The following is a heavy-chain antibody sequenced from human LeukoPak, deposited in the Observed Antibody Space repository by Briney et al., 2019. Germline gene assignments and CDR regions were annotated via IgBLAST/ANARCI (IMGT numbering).Heavy chain of an antibody. D-gene: IGHD3-3*01. CDR3: ARDSPFGMATIALDY. J-gene: IGHJ4*02. Sequence: GASVKVSCKASGYTFTGYYVHWVRQAPGQGLEWMGWIDPNSGDTNYAQKFQDWVIMTRDTSITTAYMELTRLRSGDTAMYYCARDSPFGMATIALDYWGQGTLVTVSS. CDR1: GYTFTGYY. V-gene: IGHV1-2*04. CDR2: IDPNSGDT.